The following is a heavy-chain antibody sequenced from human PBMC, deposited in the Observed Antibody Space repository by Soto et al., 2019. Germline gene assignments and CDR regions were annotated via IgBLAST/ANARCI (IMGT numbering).Heavy chain of an antibody. J-gene: IGHJ4*02. CDR1: GYTLTSYA. V-gene: IGHV1-3*01. CDR3: ARTTGYSSGWPYFDY. D-gene: IGHD6-19*01. Sequence: ASVKVSCKASGYTLTSYAMHWVRQAPGQRLEWMGWINAGNGNTKYSQKFQGRVTITRDTSASTAYMELSSLRSEDTAVYYCARTTGYSSGWPYFDYWGQGTLVTVSS. CDR2: INAGNGNT.